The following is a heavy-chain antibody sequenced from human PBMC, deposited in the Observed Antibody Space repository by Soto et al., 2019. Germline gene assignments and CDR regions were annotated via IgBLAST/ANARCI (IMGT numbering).Heavy chain of an antibody. CDR2: IYTSGST. CDR3: AREEQQLVSYNWFDP. J-gene: IGHJ5*02. D-gene: IGHD6-13*01. CDR1: GGSISSYY. Sequence: SETLSLTCTVSGGSISSYYWIWIRQPAGKGLEWIGRIYTSGSTNYNPSLKSRVTMSVDTSKNQFSLKLSSVTAADTAVYYCAREEQQLVSYNWFDPWGQGTLVTVSS. V-gene: IGHV4-4*07.